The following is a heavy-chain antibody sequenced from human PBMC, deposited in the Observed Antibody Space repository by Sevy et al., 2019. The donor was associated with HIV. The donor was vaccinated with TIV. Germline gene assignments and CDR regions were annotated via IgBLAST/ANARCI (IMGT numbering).Heavy chain of an antibody. CDR1: GYTFTSYG. CDR2: ISAYNGNT. D-gene: IGHD6-13*01. CDR3: AGDGGVAAADDYYYYGMDV. J-gene: IGHJ6*02. V-gene: IGHV1-18*01. Sequence: ASVKVSCKASGYTFTSYGISWVRQAPGQGLEWMGWISAYNGNTNYAQKLQGRVTMTTDTSTSTAYMELRSLGSDDTAVYYCAGDGGVAAADDYYYYGMDVWGQGTTVTVSS.